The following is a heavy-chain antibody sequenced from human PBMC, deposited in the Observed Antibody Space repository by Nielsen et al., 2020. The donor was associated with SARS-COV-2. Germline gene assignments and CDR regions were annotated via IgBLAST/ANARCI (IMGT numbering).Heavy chain of an antibody. D-gene: IGHD3-3*01. CDR1: GDSVTSGSYY. CDR3: AARRDFWRNCFDP. Sequence: SETLSLTCTVSGDSVTSGSYYWGWIRQPPGKELDWNGYIYHSGSTFYNPSLKRKATISLDTSKTQFSLKLSSVIAADTAMYYCAARRDFWRNCFDPWGQGTLITLSS. J-gene: IGHJ5*02. V-gene: IGHV4-61*01. CDR2: IYHSGST.